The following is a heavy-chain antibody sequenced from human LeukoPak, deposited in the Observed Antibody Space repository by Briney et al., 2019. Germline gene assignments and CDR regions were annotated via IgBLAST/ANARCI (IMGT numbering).Heavy chain of an antibody. Sequence: SETLSLTCTVSGTSITSYYWSWIRQAPGQGPEWIGYGHYSGNTKYNPPLKSRVTISVDTSKNQFSLRLSSVTAADTAVYFCAKWASDNRAFDLWGRGTLVTVSS. D-gene: IGHD2-8*01. CDR1: GTSITSYY. J-gene: IGHJ4*02. V-gene: IGHV4-59*08. CDR2: GHYSGNT. CDR3: AKWASDNRAFDL.